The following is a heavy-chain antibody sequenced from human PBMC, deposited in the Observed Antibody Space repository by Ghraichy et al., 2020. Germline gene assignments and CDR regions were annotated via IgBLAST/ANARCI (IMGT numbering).Heavy chain of an antibody. J-gene: IGHJ4*02. CDR1: GGTFNNFA. CDR3: ASPSPSRSFYPSFFEC. Sequence: SVKVSCKASGGTFNNFAVNWVRQAPGQGLEWMGGIVPLYGTPNYAQEFQGRVTLIADDSTGTAYMELTRLRSEDTAVYYCASPSPSRSFYPSFFECWGQGTLVTGSS. V-gene: IGHV1-69*13. D-gene: IGHD1-26*01. CDR2: IVPLYGTP.